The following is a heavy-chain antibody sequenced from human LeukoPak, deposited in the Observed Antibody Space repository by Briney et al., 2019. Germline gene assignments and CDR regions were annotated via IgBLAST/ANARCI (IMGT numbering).Heavy chain of an antibody. Sequence: SETLSRTRTVSGGSISSSSAYWGWIRQPPGKGLEWIGSIYYSKNTYYNPSLKSRVTISADTSKNQFSLTLGSVSATDTAVYYCVSPRGFSYGYFDYWGQGTLVTVSS. D-gene: IGHD5-18*01. CDR2: IYYSKNT. CDR1: GGSISSSSAY. J-gene: IGHJ4*02. V-gene: IGHV4-39*01. CDR3: VSPRGFSYGYFDY.